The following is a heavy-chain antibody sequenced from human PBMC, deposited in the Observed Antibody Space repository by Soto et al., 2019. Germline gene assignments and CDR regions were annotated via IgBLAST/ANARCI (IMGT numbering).Heavy chain of an antibody. V-gene: IGHV4-61*01. CDR2: IYYSGST. CDR3: AREGVAVAGTVAYYYYGMDV. CDR1: GGSVSSGNYY. J-gene: IGHJ6*02. D-gene: IGHD6-19*01. Sequence: SETLSLTCTVSGGSVSSGNYYWSWIRQPPGKGLEWIGYIYYSGSTNYNPSLKSRVTISVDTSKNQFSLKLSSVTAADTAVYYCAREGVAVAGTVAYYYYGMDVWGQGTTVTVSS.